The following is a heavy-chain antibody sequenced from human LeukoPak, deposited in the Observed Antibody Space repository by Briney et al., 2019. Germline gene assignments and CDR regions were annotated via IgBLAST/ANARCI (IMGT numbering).Heavy chain of an antibody. J-gene: IGHJ4*02. CDR2: ISYDGSNK. V-gene: IGHV3-30*18. CDR1: GFTFSSYG. CDR3: AKSRGHNYFDY. Sequence: GGSLRLSCAASGFTFSSYGMHWVREAPGKGLEWVAVISYDGSNKYYADSVKGRCTISRDNSKNTLYLQMNSLRAEDTAVYYCAKSRGHNYFDYWGQGTLVTVSS. D-gene: IGHD2-15*01.